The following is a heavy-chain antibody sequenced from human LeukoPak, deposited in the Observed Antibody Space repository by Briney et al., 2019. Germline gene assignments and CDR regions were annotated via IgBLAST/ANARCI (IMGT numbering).Heavy chain of an antibody. CDR3: ASRKLGNDY. J-gene: IGHJ4*02. V-gene: IGHV4-59*02. CDR2: IYYTGST. D-gene: IGHD7-27*01. CDR1: GGSVSDYY. Sequence: SETLSLTCTVSGGSVSDYYWSWIRQSPGKGLEWIGYIYYTGSTSYNPSLRSRVTMSADTFKNQFSLKLSSVTAADTAVYYCASRKLGNDYWGQGTLVTVSS.